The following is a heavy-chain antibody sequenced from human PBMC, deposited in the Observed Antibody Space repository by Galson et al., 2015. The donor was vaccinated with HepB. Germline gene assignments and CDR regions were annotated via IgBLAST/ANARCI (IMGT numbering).Heavy chain of an antibody. CDR2: MNPNSGNT. CDR3: ARDTPGIAVAGI. CDR1: GSTFTSYD. Sequence: SVTVSCKASGSTFTSYDINWVRQATGQGLEWMGWMNPNSGNTGYAQKFQGRVTMTRNTSISTAYMELSSLRSEDTAVYYCARDTPGIAVAGIWGQGTLVTVSS. V-gene: IGHV1-8*01. J-gene: IGHJ4*02. D-gene: IGHD6-19*01.